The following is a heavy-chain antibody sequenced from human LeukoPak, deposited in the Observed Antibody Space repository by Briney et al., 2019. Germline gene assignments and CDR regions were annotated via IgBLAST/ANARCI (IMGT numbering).Heavy chain of an antibody. Sequence: GGSLRLSCAASGFTFSSYWMHWVRQAPGKGLVWVSRIDSDGSSTSYTDSVKGRFTISRDNSKNTLYLQMGSLRAEDMAVYYCARAYDYSITDYWGQGTLVTVSS. V-gene: IGHV3-74*01. CDR3: ARAYDYSITDY. CDR2: IDSDGSST. J-gene: IGHJ4*02. D-gene: IGHD4-11*01. CDR1: GFTFSSYW.